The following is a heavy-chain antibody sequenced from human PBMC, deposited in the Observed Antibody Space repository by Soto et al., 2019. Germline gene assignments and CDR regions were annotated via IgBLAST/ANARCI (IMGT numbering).Heavy chain of an antibody. J-gene: IGHJ4*02. CDR2: IYYSGGT. CDR3: ARHPTTSSGWNFDY. CDR1: GGSISTNY. Sequence: QVQLQESGPGLVKPSETLSLTCSVSGGSISTNYWSWIRQPPGKGLEWIGYIYYSGGTNYNPSLRSRVTLSVDTSKDQFSLNLRSGTSADTAVYYCARHPTTSSGWNFDYWGQGILVTVSS. V-gene: IGHV4-59*08. D-gene: IGHD6-19*01.